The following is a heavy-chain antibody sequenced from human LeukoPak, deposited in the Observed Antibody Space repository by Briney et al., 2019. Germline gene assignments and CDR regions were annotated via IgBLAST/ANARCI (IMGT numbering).Heavy chain of an antibody. CDR2: KYYSGSA. D-gene: IGHD2-2*01. J-gene: IGHJ3*02. V-gene: IGHV4-31*03. Sequence: PSQTLSLTCNVSGISISDGRYYWTWIRQRPGRGLECIGYKYYSGSAKYNPPLKSRLTISIDTPENQFSLHLSSVTAADTAMYYCATPYCSSLSCLDVFNIWGQGRMVTVSS. CDR3: ATPYCSSLSCLDVFNI. CDR1: GISISDGRYY.